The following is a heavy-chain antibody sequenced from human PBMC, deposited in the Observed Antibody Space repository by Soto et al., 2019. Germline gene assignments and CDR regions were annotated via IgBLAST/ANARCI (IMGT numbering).Heavy chain of an antibody. J-gene: IGHJ4*02. CDR1: GYTFTSYY. D-gene: IGHD4-17*01. CDR3: ARDMTSMEGDYVYDDY. V-gene: IGHV1-46*01. Sequence: ASVKVSCKASGYTFTSYYMHWVRQAPGQGLEWMGIINPSGGSTSYAQKFQGRVTMTRDTSTSTVYMELSSLRSEDTAVYYCARDMTSMEGDYVYDDYWGQGTLVTVSS. CDR2: INPSGGST.